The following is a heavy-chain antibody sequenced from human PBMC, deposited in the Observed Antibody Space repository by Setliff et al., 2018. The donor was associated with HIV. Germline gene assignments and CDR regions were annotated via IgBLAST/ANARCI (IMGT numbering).Heavy chain of an antibody. J-gene: IGHJ3*02. V-gene: IGHV4-31*03. CDR3: ARAFCSSASCYGGGDAFDI. D-gene: IGHD2-2*01. CDR2: IYYSGNT. Sequence: ASETLSLTCTDSGGSITSGGFYWSWIRQYPQKGLEWIGYIYYSGNTYYNPSLKSRLTISVDTSKNHFSLKLSSVTAADTAVYYCARAFCSSASCYGGGDAFDIWGQGTMVTVSS. CDR1: GGSITSGGFY.